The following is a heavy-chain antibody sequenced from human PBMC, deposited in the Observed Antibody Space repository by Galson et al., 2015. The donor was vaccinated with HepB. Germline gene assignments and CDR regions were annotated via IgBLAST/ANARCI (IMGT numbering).Heavy chain of an antibody. CDR2: IIPVFGTP. D-gene: IGHD2-2*01. J-gene: IGHJ5*02. Sequence: SVKVSCKASGGSFSTNTITWVRQAPGQGLEWMGWIIPVFGTPTYAQRFQGRLNITTDESTSTAFMDLSSLTPEDTAVYYCARGLCSSSRCPSRFGWFDPWGQGTLVTVSS. CDR3: ARGLCSSSRCPSRFGWFDP. CDR1: GGSFSTNT. V-gene: IGHV1-69*05.